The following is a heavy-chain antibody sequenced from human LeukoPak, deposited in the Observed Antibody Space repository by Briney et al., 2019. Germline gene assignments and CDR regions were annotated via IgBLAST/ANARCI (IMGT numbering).Heavy chain of an antibody. CDR3: ARDLEGSSSWYTGPWFDP. CDR2: ISAYNGNT. Sequence: ASVKVSCKASGYTFTSYGISWVRQAPGQGLEWMGWISAYNGNTNYAQKLQGSVTMTTDTSTSTAYMELRSLRSDDTAVYYCARDLEGSSSWYTGPWFDPWGQGTLVTVSS. J-gene: IGHJ5*02. CDR1: GYTFTSYG. V-gene: IGHV1-18*01. D-gene: IGHD6-13*01.